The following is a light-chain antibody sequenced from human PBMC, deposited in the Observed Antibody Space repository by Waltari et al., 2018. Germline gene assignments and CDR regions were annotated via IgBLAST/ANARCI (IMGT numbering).Light chain of an antibody. CDR1: SSNIGAGFD. CDR2: GNT. Sequence: QSVLTQPPSVSGAPGQRVTISCPGSSSNIGAGFDVHWYQQLPGRAPKLLNYGNTNRPSAVPYRFSGSKSRTSASLAIAGLQAEDEADYYCQSYSLSASWVFGGGTKLTVL. V-gene: IGLV1-40*01. J-gene: IGLJ3*02. CDR3: QSYSLSASWV.